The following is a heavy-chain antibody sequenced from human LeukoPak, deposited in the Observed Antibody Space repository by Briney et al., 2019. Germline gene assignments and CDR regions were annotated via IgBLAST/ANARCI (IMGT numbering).Heavy chain of an antibody. V-gene: IGHV3-33*01. CDR2: IWYDGSQK. CDR1: GFTFSRNG. CDR3: ARIYGSTWTLDY. J-gene: IGHJ4*02. D-gene: IGHD6-13*01. Sequence: GTSLRLSCAASGFTFSRNGMHWVRQAPGKGLEWVACIWYDGSQKYFADSVKGRFTISRDNTMNTLYLQMNSLRVDDTAVYYCARIYGSTWTLDYWGQGTLVTVSS.